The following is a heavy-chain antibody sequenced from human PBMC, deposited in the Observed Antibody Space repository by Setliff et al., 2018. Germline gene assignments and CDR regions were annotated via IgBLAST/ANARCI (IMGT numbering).Heavy chain of an antibody. CDR3: ARDPLGEIAVAGHDAFDI. Sequence: SSETLSLTCTVSGGSISSSSYYWGWIRQPPGKGLEWIGSIYYSGGTYYNPSLKSRVTISVDTSKNQFSLKLSSVTAADTAVYYCARDPLGEIAVAGHDAFDIWGQGTMVTVSS. CDR1: GGSISSSSYY. D-gene: IGHD6-19*01. V-gene: IGHV4-39*07. CDR2: IYYSGGT. J-gene: IGHJ3*02.